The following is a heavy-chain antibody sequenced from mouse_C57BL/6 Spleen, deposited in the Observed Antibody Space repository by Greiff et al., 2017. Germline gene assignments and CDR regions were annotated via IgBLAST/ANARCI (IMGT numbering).Heavy chain of an antibody. CDR3: ARGDGSSPLFDY. CDR1: GYAFSSSW. V-gene: IGHV1-82*01. Sequence: QVQLQQSGPELVKPGASVKISCKASGYAFSSSWMNWVKQRPGKGLEWIGRIYPGDGDTNYNGKFKGKATLTADKSSSTAYMQLSSLTSEDSAVYFSARGDGSSPLFDYWGQGTTLTVSS. D-gene: IGHD1-1*01. CDR2: IYPGDGDT. J-gene: IGHJ2*01.